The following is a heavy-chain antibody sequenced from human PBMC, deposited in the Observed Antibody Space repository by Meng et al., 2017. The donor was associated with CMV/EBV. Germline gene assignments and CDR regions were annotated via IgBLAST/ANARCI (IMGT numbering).Heavy chain of an antibody. CDR1: GFTFSSYS. J-gene: IGHJ2*01. CDR2: ISSSSSTI. Sequence: GGSLRLSCAASGFTFSSYSMNWVRQAPGKGLEWVSYISSSSSTIYYADSVKGRFTISRDNAKNSLYLQMNSLRAEDTAVYYCVRVGRWSIKADYYWYFDLWGRGTLVTVSS. CDR3: VRVGRWSIKADYYWYFDL. D-gene: IGHD2-8*02. V-gene: IGHV3-48*04.